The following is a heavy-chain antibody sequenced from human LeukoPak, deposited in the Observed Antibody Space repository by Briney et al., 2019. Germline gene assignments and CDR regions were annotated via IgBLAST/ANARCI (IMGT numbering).Heavy chain of an antibody. CDR2: INHSGST. J-gene: IGHJ4*02. D-gene: IGHD3-10*01. CDR3: ARKAKNYYGSGSYYIQYYFDY. CDR1: GGSFSGYY. V-gene: IGHV4-34*01. Sequence: KPSETLSLTCAVYGGSFSGYYWSWIRQPPGKGLEWIGEINHSGSTNYNPSLKSRVTISVDTSKNQFSLKLSSVTAADTAVYYCARKAKNYYGSGSYYIQYYFDYWGQGTLVTVSP.